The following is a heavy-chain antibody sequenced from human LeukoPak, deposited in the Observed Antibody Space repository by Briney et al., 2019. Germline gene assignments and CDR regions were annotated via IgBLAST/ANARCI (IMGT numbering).Heavy chain of an antibody. D-gene: IGHD6-13*01. V-gene: IGHV4-38-2*02. Sequence: SETLSFTCTVSGYSISSGYYWGWIRQPPGKGLEWIGSIYHSGSTYYNPSLKSRVTISVDTSKNQFSLKLSSVTAADTAVYYCARVKAAADPANDYWGQGTLVTVSS. CDR2: IYHSGST. CDR3: ARVKAAADPANDY. CDR1: GYSISSGYY. J-gene: IGHJ4*02.